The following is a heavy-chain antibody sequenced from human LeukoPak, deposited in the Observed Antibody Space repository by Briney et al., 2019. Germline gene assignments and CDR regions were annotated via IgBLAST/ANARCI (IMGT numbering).Heavy chain of an antibody. J-gene: IGHJ4*02. Sequence: SETLSLTCAVYGGSFSGYYWSWIRQPPGKGLEWIGQINHSGSTNYNPSLKSRVTISVDTSKNQFSLKLSSVTAADTAVYYCARAPYCSSTSCYKGYGEFDYWGQGTLVTVSS. CDR1: GGSFSGYY. D-gene: IGHD2-2*02. V-gene: IGHV4-34*01. CDR2: INHSGST. CDR3: ARAPYCSSTSCYKGYGEFDY.